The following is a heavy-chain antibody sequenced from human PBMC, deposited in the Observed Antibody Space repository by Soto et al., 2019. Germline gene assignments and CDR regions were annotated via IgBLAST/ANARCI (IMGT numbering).Heavy chain of an antibody. J-gene: IGHJ6*02. D-gene: IGHD3-9*01. Sequence: PGESLKISCKGPGYSFTSYWIGWVRQMPGKGLEWMGIIYPGDSDTRYSPSFQGQVTISADKSISTAYLQWSSLKASDTAMYYCARTPAPKSLRYFDWSTLHGMDVWGQGTTVTVSS. CDR2: IYPGDSDT. CDR1: GYSFTSYW. V-gene: IGHV5-51*01. CDR3: ARTPAPKSLRYFDWSTLHGMDV.